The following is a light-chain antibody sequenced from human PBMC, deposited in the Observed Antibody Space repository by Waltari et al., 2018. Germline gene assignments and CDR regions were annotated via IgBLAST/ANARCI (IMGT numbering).Light chain of an antibody. CDR1: QSVSTW. CDR2: KSS. Sequence: IRMTQSPSTLSASVRDRVTITCRPRQSVSTWVAWHQQKPGKAPNLLIYKSSTLESGVPSRFSGSGSGTEFTLTITSLQPDDFATYYCQHYSGYSRTFGQGTKVEIK. J-gene: IGKJ1*01. V-gene: IGKV1-5*03. CDR3: QHYSGYSRT.